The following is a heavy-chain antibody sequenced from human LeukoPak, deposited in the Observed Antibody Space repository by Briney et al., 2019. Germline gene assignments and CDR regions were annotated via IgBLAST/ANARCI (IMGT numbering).Heavy chain of an antibody. D-gene: IGHD3-10*01. Sequence: GGSLRLSCATSGFTFSDFWMTWVRQTPGKGLEWVANIKEDGTEKNLVDSVKGRFTISRDNTKNLLYLEMNSLRGDDTGIYYCVRESRPGGAMGLYHNLDYWGQGALVAVSS. J-gene: IGHJ4*02. CDR1: GFTFSDFW. V-gene: IGHV3-7*01. CDR2: IKEDGTEK. CDR3: VRESRPGGAMGLYHNLDY.